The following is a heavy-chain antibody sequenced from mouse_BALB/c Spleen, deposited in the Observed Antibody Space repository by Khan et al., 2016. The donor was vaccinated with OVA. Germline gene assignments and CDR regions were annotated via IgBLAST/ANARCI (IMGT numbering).Heavy chain of an antibody. CDR3: ARDDGYSLVAD. J-gene: IGHJ3*01. CDR1: DYTFTDYP. D-gene: IGHD2-3*01. Sequence: QVQLQQSGPELVRPGVSVKISCKGPDYTFTDYPMHWVQQSHVKSLEWIGAVSTSYGNTNYNQKFKGKAIMTVDKSSSTAYLELARLTSEDSAIYYCARDDGYSLVADWGQGTLVTVSA. V-gene: IGHV1S137*01. CDR2: VSTSYGNT.